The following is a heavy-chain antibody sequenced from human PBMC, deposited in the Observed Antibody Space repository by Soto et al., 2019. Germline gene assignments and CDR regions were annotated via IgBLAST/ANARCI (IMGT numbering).Heavy chain of an antibody. D-gene: IGHD2-21*02. CDR3: ARDLRGYCGTDCYPLDV. CDR1: GGTISRYY. J-gene: IGHJ6*02. Sequence: QVQLQESGPGLVKPSETLSLTCTVSGGTISRYYWSWIRQPPGKGLEWIGYMYNTGSTVYNPSFKSRVTISVDTSKHQFSLKLNSVTAADTAVYYCARDLRGYCGTDCYPLDVWGQGTTVTVSS. CDR2: MYNTGST. V-gene: IGHV4-59*01.